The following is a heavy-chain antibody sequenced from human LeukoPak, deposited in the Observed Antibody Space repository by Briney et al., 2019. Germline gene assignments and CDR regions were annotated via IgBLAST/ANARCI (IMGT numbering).Heavy chain of an antibody. Sequence: PGGSLPLSCAASGFPFSSYAMHRVRRAPGKGLEGVAVISYDGGNKYYADSVKSRFTISRDNSKNTLYLQMNSLRAEDTAVYYCARDNLFDYFDYWGQGTLVTVSS. CDR1: GFPFSSYA. CDR3: ARDNLFDYFDY. D-gene: IGHD3-3*01. V-gene: IGHV3-30-3*01. J-gene: IGHJ4*02. CDR2: ISYDGGNK.